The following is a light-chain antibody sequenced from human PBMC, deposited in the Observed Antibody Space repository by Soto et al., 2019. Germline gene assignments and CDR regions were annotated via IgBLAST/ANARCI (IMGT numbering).Light chain of an antibody. Sequence: QAVVTQPPSVSAAPGQKVTISCSGNTSNIGKNYVSWYQHIPGTAPKLLICDNNMRPSGIPDRFSASKSGTSATLGITGLQTGDEADYYCGTWDSSLSAGVFGGGTKLTVL. J-gene: IGLJ2*01. CDR1: TSNIGKNY. CDR2: DNN. CDR3: GTWDSSLSAGV. V-gene: IGLV1-51*01.